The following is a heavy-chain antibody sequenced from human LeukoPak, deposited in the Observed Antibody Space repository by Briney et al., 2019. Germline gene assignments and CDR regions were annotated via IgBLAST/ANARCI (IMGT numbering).Heavy chain of an antibody. J-gene: IGHJ5*02. CDR1: GFTFSNFG. CDR3: AREWGDWFDP. CDR2: ISSTSSTM. D-gene: IGHD3-16*01. Sequence: GGSLRLSCAASGFTFSNFGMNWVRQAPGKGLEWVSYISSTSSTMYYADSVKGRFTISRDNAKKSLYLQMNSLRAEDTAVYYCAREWGDWFDPWGQGTLVTVSS. V-gene: IGHV3-48*04.